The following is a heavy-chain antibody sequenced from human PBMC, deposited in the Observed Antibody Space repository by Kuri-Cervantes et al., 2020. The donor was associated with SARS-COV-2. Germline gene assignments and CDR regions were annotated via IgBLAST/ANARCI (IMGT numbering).Heavy chain of an antibody. D-gene: IGHD6-13*01. CDR3: AREVESSSWYPGDFEI. J-gene: IGHJ3*02. V-gene: IGHV1-2*02. CDR2: INPNSGGT. CDR1: GYTFTGYY. Sequence: ASVKVSCKASGYTFTGYYMHWVRQAPGQGLEWMGWINPNSGGTNYAQKLQGRVTMTRDTSISTAYMELRRLRSDDTAVYYCAREVESSSWYPGDFEIWGQGTMVTVSS.